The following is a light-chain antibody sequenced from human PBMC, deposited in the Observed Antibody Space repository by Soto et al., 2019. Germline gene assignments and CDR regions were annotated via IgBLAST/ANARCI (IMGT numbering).Light chain of an antibody. J-gene: IGKJ2*02. CDR1: QSVSSSY. CDR2: CAS. CDR3: QQYGSSPRGT. Sequence: EIVLTQSPGTLSLSPGERATLSCRASQSVSSSYLAWYQQKPGQAPRLLIYCASSRATGIPDRFSGSGSGTDFTLTISRLEPEDFAVYYCQQYGSSPRGTFGQGTKLEIK. V-gene: IGKV3-20*01.